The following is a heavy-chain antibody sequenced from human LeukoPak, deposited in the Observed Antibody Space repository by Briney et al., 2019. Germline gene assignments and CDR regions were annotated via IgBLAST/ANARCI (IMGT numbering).Heavy chain of an antibody. V-gene: IGHV3-23*01. CDR1: GFIFSSHG. D-gene: IGHD4-23*01. Sequence: PGGSLRLSCAASGFIFSSHGMNWVRQAPGKGLEWVSGISPSGDITYYADSVKGRFTISSDNSKNTLYLQMNSLRAEDTAVYYCARAGGNSDLIDYWGQGTLVTVSS. J-gene: IGHJ4*02. CDR3: ARAGGNSDLIDY. CDR2: ISPSGDIT.